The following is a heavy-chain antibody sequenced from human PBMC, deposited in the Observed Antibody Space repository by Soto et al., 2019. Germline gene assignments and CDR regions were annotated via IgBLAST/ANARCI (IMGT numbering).Heavy chain of an antibody. CDR2: IYYSGST. CDR1: GGSISSGGYY. Sequence: QVQLQESGPGLVKPSQTLSLTCTVSGGSISSGGYYWSWIRQHPGKGLEWIGYIYYSGSTYYNPSLKSRVTISVDTSKNPISLKLSSVTAADTGVYYCARIRIVYGGYAPYDYWGQGTLVTVSS. D-gene: IGHD5-12*01. J-gene: IGHJ4*02. CDR3: ARIRIVYGGYAPYDY. V-gene: IGHV4-31*03.